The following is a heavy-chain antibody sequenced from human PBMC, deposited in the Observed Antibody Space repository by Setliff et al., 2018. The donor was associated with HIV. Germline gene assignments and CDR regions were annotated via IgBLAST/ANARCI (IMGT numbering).Heavy chain of an antibody. Sequence: GESLKISCKGSGYSFTSYWIGWVRQLPGKGLEWVSGIGGSGGSTYYADSVKGRFTMSRGYSKNTVYLQMSSLRAEDSAVYYCAKSASWDLRGWLHWGQGTLVTVSS. V-gene: IGHV3-23*01. J-gene: IGHJ4*02. CDR2: IGGSGGST. D-gene: IGHD6-19*01. CDR3: AKSASWDLRGWLH. CDR1: GYSFTSYW.